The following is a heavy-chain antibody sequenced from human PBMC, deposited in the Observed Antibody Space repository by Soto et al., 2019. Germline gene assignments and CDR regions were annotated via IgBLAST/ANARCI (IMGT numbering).Heavy chain of an antibody. CDR3: AKGGRPWLATSDFNY. CDR1: GFTFSDYA. V-gene: IGHV3-30*18. Sequence: VQLVESGGGVVQPGRSLRLSCAASGFTFSDYAMHWVRQAPGTGLEWVAVVSHDGRNTHYADSVKGRFTISRDSSKYTLPPEMTRLSSADPAGYFWAKGGRPWLATSDFNYWGQGAGVTVSS. J-gene: IGHJ4*02. CDR2: VSHDGRNT. D-gene: IGHD6-19*01.